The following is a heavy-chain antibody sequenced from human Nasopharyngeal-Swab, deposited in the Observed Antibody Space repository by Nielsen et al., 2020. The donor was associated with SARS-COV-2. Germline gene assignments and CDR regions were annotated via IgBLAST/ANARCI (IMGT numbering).Heavy chain of an antibody. V-gene: IGHV1-18*01. CDR2: ISAYNGRT. Sequence: WVGKAPGKGLEWMGWISAYNGRTYYAKKLQGRVTMTKDTSTSTGYMDLRSLRSDDTAVYYCARDPRGPEYWGQGTLVTVSS. J-gene: IGHJ4*02. D-gene: IGHD6-25*01. CDR3: ARDPRGPEY.